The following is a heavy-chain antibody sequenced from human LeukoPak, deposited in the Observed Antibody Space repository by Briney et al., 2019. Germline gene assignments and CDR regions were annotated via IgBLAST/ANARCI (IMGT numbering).Heavy chain of an antibody. CDR1: GDSLSSGSYY. CDR3: AREGSSSWGFDP. V-gene: IGHV4-61*01. D-gene: IGHD2-2*01. Sequence: PSETLSLTCTVSGDSLSSGSYYWSWIRQPPGKGLEWIGYIYYSGSTNYNPSLKSRVTISVDTSKNQFSLKLSSVTAADTAVYYCAREGSSSWGFDPWGQGTLVTVSS. CDR2: IYYSGST. J-gene: IGHJ5*02.